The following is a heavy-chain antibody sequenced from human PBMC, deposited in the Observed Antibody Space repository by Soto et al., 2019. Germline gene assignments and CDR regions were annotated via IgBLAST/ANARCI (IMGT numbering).Heavy chain of an antibody. D-gene: IGHD3-16*01. CDR3: AREGGSETLQPSYNWFDT. V-gene: IGHV1-2*02. J-gene: IGHJ5*02. Sequence: ASVKVSCKASGYTFTDYHIHWVRQAPGQGLEFMGLINANNGGAGSAQQFQGRVTVTRDTSITTVYMELSNLRSDDTAVYYCAREGGSETLQPSYNWFDTWGQGTLVTVSS. CDR1: GYTFTDYH. CDR2: INANNGGA.